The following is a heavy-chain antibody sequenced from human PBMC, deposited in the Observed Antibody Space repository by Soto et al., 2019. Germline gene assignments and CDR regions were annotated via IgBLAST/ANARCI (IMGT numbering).Heavy chain of an antibody. CDR1: GFTFSSYA. V-gene: IGHV3-23*01. J-gene: IGHJ4*02. Sequence: EVQLLESGGGLVQPGGSLRLSCAASGFTFSSYAMSWVRQAPGKGLEWVSIISGSVGTTSYADSVKGWFTISRDNSKNTLSLQMNSLRAEDTAVYYCAKDQGAYCGGDCYSTNWGQGTLVTVSS. CDR2: ISGSVGTT. CDR3: AKDQGAYCGGDCYSTN. D-gene: IGHD2-21*02.